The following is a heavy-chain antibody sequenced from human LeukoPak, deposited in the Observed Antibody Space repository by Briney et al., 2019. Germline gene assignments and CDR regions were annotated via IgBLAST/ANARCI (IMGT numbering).Heavy chain of an antibody. CDR3: ARDLTHRRYYDNSGYQIVPAF. CDR1: GYTFTSYG. Sequence: GASVKVSCKASGYTFTSYGISWVRQAPGQGLEWMGWISAYSGHTKYVQRLQGRVTMTTDTSTSTAYMELRSLRSDDTAVYYCARDLTHRRYYDNSGYQIVPAFWGQGTLVTVSS. D-gene: IGHD3-22*01. CDR2: ISAYSGHT. J-gene: IGHJ4*02. V-gene: IGHV1-18*01.